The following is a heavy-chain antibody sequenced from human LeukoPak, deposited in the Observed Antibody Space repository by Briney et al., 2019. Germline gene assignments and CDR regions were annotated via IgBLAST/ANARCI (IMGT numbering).Heavy chain of an antibody. CDR2: ISYDGSNK. V-gene: IGHV3-30*18. J-gene: IGHJ5*02. CDR1: GFTISSYV. CDR3: AKGLLRGNWFDP. Sequence: GGSLSLSCAASGFTISSYVMHWVRQAPGGGLGWVAVISYDGSNKYYADSVKGRFTISRDNSKNTLYLQMNSLRAEDTAVYYCAKGLLRGNWFDPWGQGTLVTVSS. D-gene: IGHD4-17*01.